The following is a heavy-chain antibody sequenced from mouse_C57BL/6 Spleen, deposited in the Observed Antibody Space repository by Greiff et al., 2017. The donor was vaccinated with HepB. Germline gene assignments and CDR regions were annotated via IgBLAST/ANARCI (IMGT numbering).Heavy chain of an antibody. Sequence: QVQLQQPGAELVKPGASVKLSCKASGYTFTSYWMHWVKQRPGQGLEWIGMIHPNSGSTNYNEKFKSKATLTVDKSSSTAYMQLSSLTSEDSAVYYCARPYSRDAMDYWGQGTSVTVSS. CDR2: IHPNSGST. D-gene: IGHD2-5*01. CDR1: GYTFTSYW. CDR3: ARPYSRDAMDY. J-gene: IGHJ4*01. V-gene: IGHV1-64*01.